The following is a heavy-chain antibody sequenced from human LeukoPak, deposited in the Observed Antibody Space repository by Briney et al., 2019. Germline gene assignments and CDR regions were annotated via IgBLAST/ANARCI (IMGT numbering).Heavy chain of an antibody. D-gene: IGHD6-6*01. CDR1: GYSISSGYY. CDR2: IYHSGST. CDR3: ARDLRIAARPIDY. J-gene: IGHJ4*02. V-gene: IGHV4-38-2*02. Sequence: SETLSLTCTVSGYSISSGYYWGWIRQPPGKGLEWIGSIYHSGSTYYSPSLKSRVTISVDTSKNQFSLKLSSVTAADTAVYYCARDLRIAARPIDYWGQGTPVTVSS.